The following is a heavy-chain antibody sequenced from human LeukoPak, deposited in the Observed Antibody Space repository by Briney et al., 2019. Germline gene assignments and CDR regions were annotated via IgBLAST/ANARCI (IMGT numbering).Heavy chain of an antibody. CDR1: GGSISASAFY. Sequence: SETLSLTCTVSGGSISASAFYWGWIRQPPGKGLEWIGSIYDSGNEFYNPSLKSRVTISADTSKNQFSLKLNSVTAADTAMYYCARQISDYYYYYMDVWGEGITVTVSS. J-gene: IGHJ6*03. D-gene: IGHD2/OR15-2a*01. V-gene: IGHV4-39*01. CDR3: ARQISDYYYYYMDV. CDR2: IYDSGNE.